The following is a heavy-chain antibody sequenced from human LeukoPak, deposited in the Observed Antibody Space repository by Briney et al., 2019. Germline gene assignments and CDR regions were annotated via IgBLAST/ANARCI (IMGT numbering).Heavy chain of an antibody. Sequence: PWGSLRLSCAASGFTFSSYAMHGVRQAPGKGLEWVAVISYDGSNKYYADSVKGRFTISRDNAKNSLYLQMNSLRAEDTAVYYCATEALSGTHSDYWGQGTLVTVSS. V-gene: IGHV3-30*04. CDR3: ATEALSGTHSDY. CDR2: ISYDGSNK. CDR1: GFTFSSYA. D-gene: IGHD1-26*01. J-gene: IGHJ4*02.